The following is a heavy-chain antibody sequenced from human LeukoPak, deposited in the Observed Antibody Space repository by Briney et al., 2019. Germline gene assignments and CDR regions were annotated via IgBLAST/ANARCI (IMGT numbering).Heavy chain of an antibody. CDR1: GGSISSSSYY. CDR2: IYYSGST. CDR3: AKDKGYDILTGYVLYYYYMDV. Sequence: PSETLSLTCTVSGGSISSSSYYWGWIRQPPGKGLEWIGSIYYSGSTYYNPSLKSRVTISVDTSKNQFSLKLSSVTAADTAVYYCAKDKGYDILTGYVLYYYYMDVWGKGTTVTISS. J-gene: IGHJ6*03. V-gene: IGHV4-39*02. D-gene: IGHD3-9*01.